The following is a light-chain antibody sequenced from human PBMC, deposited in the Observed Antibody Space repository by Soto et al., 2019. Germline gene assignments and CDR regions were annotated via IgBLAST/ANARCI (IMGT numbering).Light chain of an antibody. Sequence: DIQMTQSPSSLSASVGDRVTITCRASQSISSYLNWYQQKPGKAPKLLIYAASSLQSGVPSRFSGSGSGTDFTLTISSLKNEDFATYYCQQSYSTTRTFGQGTKVDIK. CDR3: QQSYSTTRT. CDR1: QSISSY. CDR2: AAS. V-gene: IGKV1-39*01. J-gene: IGKJ1*01.